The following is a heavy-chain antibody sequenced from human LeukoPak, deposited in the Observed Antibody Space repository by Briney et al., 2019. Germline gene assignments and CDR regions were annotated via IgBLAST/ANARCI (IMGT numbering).Heavy chain of an antibody. Sequence: SQTLSLTCTVSGGSISSGGYYWSWIRQHPGKGLEWIGYIYYSGSTYYNPSLKSRVTISVDTSKNQFSLKLSSVTAADTAVYYRARDRSQDYYYYYMDVWGKGTTVTVSS. CDR1: GGSISSGGYY. J-gene: IGHJ6*03. V-gene: IGHV4-31*03. CDR2: IYYSGST. CDR3: ARDRSQDYYYYYMDV.